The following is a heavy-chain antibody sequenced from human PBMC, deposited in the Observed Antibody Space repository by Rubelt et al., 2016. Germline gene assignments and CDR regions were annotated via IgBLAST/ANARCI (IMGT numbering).Heavy chain of an antibody. CDR1: GGSISSSSYY. Sequence: QLQLQESGPGLVKLSETPSLTCTVSGGSISSSSYYWGWIRQPPGKGLEWIGSIYYSGSTYYSPSLKSRVTISVDTSKNQFSLKLSSVTAADTAVYYCARGRFLEWLPPDYWGQGTLVTVSS. V-gene: IGHV4-39*01. J-gene: IGHJ4*02. CDR3: ARGRFLEWLPPDY. CDR2: IYYSGST. D-gene: IGHD3-3*01.